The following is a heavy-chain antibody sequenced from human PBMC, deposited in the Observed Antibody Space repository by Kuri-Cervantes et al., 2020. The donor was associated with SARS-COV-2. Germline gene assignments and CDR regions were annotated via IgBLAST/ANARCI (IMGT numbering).Heavy chain of an antibody. D-gene: IGHD3-10*01. V-gene: IGHV3-23*03. Sequence: GRPLRPPGAAPGFTFGSYAMNWVRQAPGKGLEWVSVIYSGGRSTYYANSVKGRFTISRDNAKNSLYLQMNSLRAEDTAVYYCASPRDLYYYGSKLDYWGQGTLVTVSS. CDR3: ASPRDLYYYGSKLDY. CDR1: GFTFGSYA. J-gene: IGHJ4*02. CDR2: IYSGGRST.